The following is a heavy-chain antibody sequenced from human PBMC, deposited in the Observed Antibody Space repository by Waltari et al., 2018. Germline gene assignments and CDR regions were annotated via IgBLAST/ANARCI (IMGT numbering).Heavy chain of an antibody. CDR3: ASVISYYYDSSGGRGPPDY. Sequence: QVQLQESGPGLVKPSETLSLTCTVSGYSISSGYYWGWIRQPPGKGLEWIGSIYHSGSTYYNPSLKRRVTISVDTSKNQFSLKLSSVTAADTAVYYCASVISYYYDSSGGRGPPDYWGQGTLVTVSS. V-gene: IGHV4-38-2*02. D-gene: IGHD3-22*01. J-gene: IGHJ4*02. CDR2: IYHSGST. CDR1: GYSISSGYY.